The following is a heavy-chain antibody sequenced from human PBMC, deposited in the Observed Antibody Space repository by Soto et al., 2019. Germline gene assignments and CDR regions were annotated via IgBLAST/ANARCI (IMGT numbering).Heavy chain of an antibody. CDR2: ISAYNGNT. D-gene: IGHD5-18*01. V-gene: IGHV1-18*01. CDR1: GYTFTSYG. J-gene: IGHJ6*02. Sequence: GASVKVSCKASGYTFTSYGISWVRQAPGQGLEWMGWISAYNGNTNYAQKLQGRVTMTTDTSTSTAYMELRSLRSDDTAVYYCAIPWIQLEYYGMDVWGQGTTVTVSS. CDR3: AIPWIQLEYYGMDV.